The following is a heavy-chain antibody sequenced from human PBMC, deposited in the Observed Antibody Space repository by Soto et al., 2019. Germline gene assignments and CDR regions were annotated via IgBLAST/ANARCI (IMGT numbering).Heavy chain of an antibody. CDR1: GGTFSSYT. CDR2: IIPILGIA. D-gene: IGHD5-18*01. V-gene: IGHV1-69*02. CDR3: ASLHVDTAMYDY. J-gene: IGHJ4*02. Sequence: SVKVSCKASGGTFSSYTISWVRQAPGQGLEWMGRIIPILGIANYAQKFQGRVTITADKSTSTAYMELSSLRSEDTAVYYCASLHVDTAMYDYWGQGTLVTVSS.